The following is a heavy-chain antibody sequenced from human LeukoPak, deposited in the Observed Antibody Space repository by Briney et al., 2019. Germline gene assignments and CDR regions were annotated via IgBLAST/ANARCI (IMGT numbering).Heavy chain of an antibody. V-gene: IGHV1-69*13. Sequence: SVKVSCKASGGTFSSYAISWGRQAPGQGLEWRGGIIPILGTANYAKKLQGRVTITADESARTAYLELSRLRSEDTAVYYCARDEGDSSGYYYQTRPWFDPWGQGTLVTVSS. CDR3: ARDEGDSSGYYYQTRPWFDP. CDR1: GGTFSSYA. J-gene: IGHJ5*02. D-gene: IGHD3-22*01. CDR2: IIPILGTA.